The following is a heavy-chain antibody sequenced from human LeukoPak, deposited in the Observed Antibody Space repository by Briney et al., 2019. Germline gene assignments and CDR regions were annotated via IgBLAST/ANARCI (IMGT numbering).Heavy chain of an antibody. CDR3: AKDYDFWSGYPYYFDY. V-gene: IGHV3-23*01. J-gene: IGHJ4*02. CDR2: ISGSGGST. CDR1: GSTFSSYA. Sequence: GGSLRLSCAASGSTFSSYAMSWVRQAPGKGLEWVSAISGSGGSTYYADSVKGRFTISRDNSKNTLYLQMNSMRAEDTAVYYCAKDYDFWSGYPYYFDYWGQGTLVTVSS. D-gene: IGHD3-3*01.